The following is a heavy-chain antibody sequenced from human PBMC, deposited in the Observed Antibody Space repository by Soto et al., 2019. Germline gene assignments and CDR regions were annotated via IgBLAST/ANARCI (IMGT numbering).Heavy chain of an antibody. V-gene: IGHV5-51*01. CDR2: IYPGDSDT. CDR1: GYSFTNYW. CDR3: ARLATMVRGRFDP. Sequence: PGESLKISCQASGYSFTNYWIAWVRQMPGKGLEYMGIIYPGDSDTRYSPSFQGQVTISVDKSISTAYLQWSSLKASDTAMYYCARLATMVRGRFDPWGQGTLVTVSS. D-gene: IGHD3-10*01. J-gene: IGHJ5*02.